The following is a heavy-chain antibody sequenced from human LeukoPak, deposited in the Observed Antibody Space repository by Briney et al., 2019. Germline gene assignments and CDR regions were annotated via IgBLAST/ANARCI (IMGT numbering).Heavy chain of an antibody. CDR2: INNSSSTI. D-gene: IGHD2-2*02. CDR1: GFNFSRYG. J-gene: IGHJ1*01. Sequence: GGSLRLSCAASGFNFSRYGMHWVRQAPGKGLEWVSYINNSSSTIYYADSVKGRFTISRDNAKNSLYLQTNSLRAEDTAVYYCARGVPAAIGYFQHWGQGTLVTVSS. CDR3: ARGVPAAIGYFQH. V-gene: IGHV3-48*01.